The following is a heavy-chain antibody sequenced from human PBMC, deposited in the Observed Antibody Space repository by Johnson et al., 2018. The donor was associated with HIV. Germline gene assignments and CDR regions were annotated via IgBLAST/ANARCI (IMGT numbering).Heavy chain of an antibody. CDR3: AKGSGYYAAFDM. CDR2: ISGSAGST. Sequence: EVQVVESGGGLVQPGGSLRLSCAASGFTFSTYAMSWVRQAPGKGLEWVSAISGSAGSTYYADSVRGRFTISRDNSKNTLYLQMNSLRAEDTAVYYCAKGSGYYAAFDMWGQGTMVTVSS. D-gene: IGHD3-22*01. V-gene: IGHV3-23*04. CDR1: GFTFSTYA. J-gene: IGHJ3*02.